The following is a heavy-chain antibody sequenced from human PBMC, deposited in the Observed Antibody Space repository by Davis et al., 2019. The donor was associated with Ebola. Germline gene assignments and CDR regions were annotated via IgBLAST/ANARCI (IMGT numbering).Heavy chain of an antibody. D-gene: IGHD3-10*01. Sequence: SETLSLTCTVSGGSISSSSYYWGWIRQPPGKGLGWIGYIYYSGSTNYNPSLKSRVTISVDTSKNQFSLKLSSVTAADTAVYYCARRNGVRGLTAGYYYGMDVWGQGTTVTVSS. J-gene: IGHJ6*02. V-gene: IGHV4-61*05. CDR2: IYYSGST. CDR3: ARRNGVRGLTAGYYYGMDV. CDR1: GGSISSSSYY.